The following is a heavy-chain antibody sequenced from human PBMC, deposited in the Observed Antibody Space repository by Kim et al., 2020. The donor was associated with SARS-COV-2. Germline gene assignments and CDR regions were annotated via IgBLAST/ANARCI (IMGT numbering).Heavy chain of an antibody. D-gene: IGHD6-13*01. CDR1: GDSVSSNSAA. V-gene: IGHV6-1*01. Sequence: SQTLSLTCAISGDSVSSNSAAWNWIRQSPSRGLEWLGRTYYRSKWYNDYAVSVKSRITINPDTSKNQFSLQLNSVTPEDTAVYYCARDLEVLGAAAGLTLDYWGQGTLVTVSS. J-gene: IGHJ4*02. CDR2: TYYRSKWYN. CDR3: ARDLEVLGAAAGLTLDY.